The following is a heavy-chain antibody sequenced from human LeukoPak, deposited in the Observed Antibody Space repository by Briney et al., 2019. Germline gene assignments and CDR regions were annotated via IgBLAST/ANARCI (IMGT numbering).Heavy chain of an antibody. Sequence: GGSLRLSCAASGFTFSSYGMHWVRQAPGKGLEWVAFIRYDGSNKYYADSVKGRFTISRDNSKNTLYLQMNSLRAEDTAVYYCAKPTRITIFGMAEYYFDYWGQGTLVTVSS. CDR1: GFTFSSYG. D-gene: IGHD3-3*01. CDR2: IRYDGSNK. J-gene: IGHJ4*02. CDR3: AKPTRITIFGMAEYYFDY. V-gene: IGHV3-30*02.